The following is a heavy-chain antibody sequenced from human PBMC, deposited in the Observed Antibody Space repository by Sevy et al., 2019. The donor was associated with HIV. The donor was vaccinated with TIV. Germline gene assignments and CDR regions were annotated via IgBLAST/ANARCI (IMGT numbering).Heavy chain of an antibody. CDR1: GYTLNNYG. CDR3: ARVDPYYEFGDV. D-gene: IGHD3-3*01. V-gene: IGHV1-18*01. Sequence: ASVKVSCKASGYTLNNYGISWVRQAPGQGLEWIGWITAYKDNTNYAQNFQGRVTMTTDTSTSTAYMELRSLRSDDTAVYYCARVDPYYEFGDVWGQGTTVTASS. CDR2: ITAYKDNT. J-gene: IGHJ6*02.